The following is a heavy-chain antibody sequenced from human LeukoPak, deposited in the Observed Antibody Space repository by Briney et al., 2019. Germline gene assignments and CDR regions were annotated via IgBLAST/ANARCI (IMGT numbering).Heavy chain of an antibody. Sequence: SVKVSCKASGGTFSSYAISWVRQAPGQRLEWMGGIIPIFGTANYAQKFQGRVTITADESTSTAYMELSSLRSEDTAVYYCASLGYGDYEGGDYYYYMDVWGKGTTVTISS. CDR3: ASLGYGDYEGGDYYYYMDV. J-gene: IGHJ6*03. CDR1: GGTFSSYA. CDR2: IIPIFGTA. V-gene: IGHV1-69*13. D-gene: IGHD4-17*01.